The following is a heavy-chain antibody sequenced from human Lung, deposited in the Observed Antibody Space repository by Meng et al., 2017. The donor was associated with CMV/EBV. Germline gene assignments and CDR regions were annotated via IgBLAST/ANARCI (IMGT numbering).Heavy chain of an antibody. V-gene: IGHV1-18*01. J-gene: IGHJ4*02. CDR1: GYTFGSYG. D-gene: IGHD2-15*01. CDR3: ASGTPGRSYCDY. Sequence: QVHRRQSGPEVKRPGVSVRFSGKAAGYTFGSYGICWVRQAPGQGLEWMGWFVNYVDTYPAPKFQGRVTMTTDTHTNTAFMELRSLTSDDTAVYYCASGTPGRSYCDYWGQGTLVTVSS. CDR2: FVNYVDT.